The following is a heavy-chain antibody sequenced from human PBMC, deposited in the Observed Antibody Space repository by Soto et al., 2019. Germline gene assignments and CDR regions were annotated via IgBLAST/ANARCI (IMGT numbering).Heavy chain of an antibody. D-gene: IGHD1-7*01. Sequence: EVQLVESGGGLVQPGGSLRLSCAASGFTFSSYWMHWVRQAPGKGLVWVSRIYTDGSRADYADSVKGRFTISRDNAKNTVHLQVNSLGAEDTAVDYFARGARNYYYFDYWGQGTLVTVSS. V-gene: IGHV3-74*01. CDR1: GFTFSSYW. J-gene: IGHJ4*02. CDR3: ARGARNYYYFDY. CDR2: IYTDGSRA.